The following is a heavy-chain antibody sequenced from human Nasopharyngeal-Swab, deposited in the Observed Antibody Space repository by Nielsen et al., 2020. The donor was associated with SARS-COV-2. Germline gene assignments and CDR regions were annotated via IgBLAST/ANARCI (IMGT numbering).Heavy chain of an antibody. V-gene: IGHV4-59*13. J-gene: IGHJ3*02. CDR2: IYYSGST. CDR3: ARDLKGSMVRGNAFDI. CDR1: GGSISSYY. D-gene: IGHD3-10*01. Sequence: SETLSLTCTVSGGSISSYYWSWIRQPPGKGLEWIGYIYYSGSTNYNPSLKSRVTISVDTSKNQFSLKLSSVTAADTAVYYCARDLKGSMVRGNAFDIWGQGTMVTVSS.